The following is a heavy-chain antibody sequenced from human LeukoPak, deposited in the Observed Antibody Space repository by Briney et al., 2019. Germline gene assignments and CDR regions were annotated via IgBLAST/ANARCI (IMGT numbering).Heavy chain of an antibody. D-gene: IGHD3-22*01. CDR3: ARDTGFYYYDSSGYGY. J-gene: IGHJ4*02. CDR2: IIPIFGTA. Sequence: SVKVSCTASGGTFSSYAISWVRQAPGQGLEWMGGIIPIFGTANYAQKFQGRVTITTDESTSTAYMELSSLRSEDTAVYYCARDTGFYYYDSSGYGYWGQGTLVTVSS. V-gene: IGHV1-69*05. CDR1: GGTFSSYA.